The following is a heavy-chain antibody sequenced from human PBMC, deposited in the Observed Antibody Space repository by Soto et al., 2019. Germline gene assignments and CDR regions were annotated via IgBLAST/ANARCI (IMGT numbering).Heavy chain of an antibody. CDR3: ARDPQECSGGSCYFDY. CDR2: IYYSGST. J-gene: IGHJ4*02. Sequence: ASETLSLTCTVSGGSISSGGYCWSWIRQHPGKGLEWIGYIYYSGSTYYNPSLKSRVTISVDTSKNQFSLKLSSVTAADTAVYYCARDPQECSGGSCYFDYWGQGTLVTVSS. D-gene: IGHD2-15*01. V-gene: IGHV4-31*03. CDR1: GGSISSGGYC.